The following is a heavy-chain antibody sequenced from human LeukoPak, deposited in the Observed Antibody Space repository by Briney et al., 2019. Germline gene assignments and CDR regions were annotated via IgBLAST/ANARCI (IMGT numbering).Heavy chain of an antibody. D-gene: IGHD2-15*01. CDR1: GFTFSSYA. J-gene: IGHJ5*02. CDR3: AKDVRYCSGGSCYGWFDP. CDR2: ISDSGGST. Sequence: GGSLRLSCAASGFTFSSYAMSSVRQAPGKGLEWVSAISDSGGSTYYADSVKGRFTISRDNSKNTLCLQMNSLRAEDTAIYYCAKDVRYCSGGSCYGWFDPWGQGTLVTVSS. V-gene: IGHV3-23*01.